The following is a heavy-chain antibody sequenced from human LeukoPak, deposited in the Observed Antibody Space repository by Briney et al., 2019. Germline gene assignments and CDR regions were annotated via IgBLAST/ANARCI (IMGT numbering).Heavy chain of an antibody. D-gene: IGHD3-22*01. CDR3: ARIVDPYYYMDV. J-gene: IGHJ6*03. Sequence: GSSVKVSCKASGGTFSSYAISWVRQAPGQGLEWMGGIIPIFGTANYAQKFQGRVTITTDESTSTAYMELSSLRSEDTAVYYCARIVDPYYYMDVWGKGTMVTVSS. CDR1: GGTFSSYA. CDR2: IIPIFGTA. V-gene: IGHV1-69*05.